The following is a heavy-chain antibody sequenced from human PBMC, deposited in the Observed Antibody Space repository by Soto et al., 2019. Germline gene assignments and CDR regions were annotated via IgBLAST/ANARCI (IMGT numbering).Heavy chain of an antibody. CDR3: ARSGCSGGSCHTDFAY. V-gene: IGHV1-18*01. D-gene: IGHD2-15*01. J-gene: IGHJ4*02. CDR2: ISAYNGNT. CDR1: GYTFTSYG. Sequence: ASVKVSCKASGYTFTSYGISWVRQAPGQGLEWMGWISAYNGNTNYAQKLQGRVTMTTDTSTSTAYMELRSLRSDDTAVYYCARSGCSGGSCHTDFAYRGQGTLVTVSS.